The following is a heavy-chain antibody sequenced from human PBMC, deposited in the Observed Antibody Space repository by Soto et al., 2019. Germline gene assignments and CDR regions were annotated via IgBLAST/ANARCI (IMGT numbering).Heavy chain of an antibody. V-gene: IGHV3-7*05. CDR3: ARDFGGP. CDR1: GFTFSSYW. CDR2: IKEDGSEK. Sequence: EVQLVESGGGLVQPGGSLRLSCTASGFTFSSYWMNWVRQAPGKGLEWVGSIKEDGSEKFYVDSVKGRFTISRDNAKNSLYLDMNSLRVEDTAIYFCARDFGGPWGQGTLVTFSS. J-gene: IGHJ5*02. D-gene: IGHD1-26*01.